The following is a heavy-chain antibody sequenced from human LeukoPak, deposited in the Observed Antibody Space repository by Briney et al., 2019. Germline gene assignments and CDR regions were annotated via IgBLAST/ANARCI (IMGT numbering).Heavy chain of an antibody. D-gene: IGHD3-3*01. CDR2: IVVGSGNT. J-gene: IGHJ4*02. CDR1: GFTFTSSA. CDR3: AAAPEWFLFDY. Sequence: EASVKVSCKASGFTFTSSAVQWVRQARGQRLEWIGWIVVGSGNTNYAQKFQERVTITRDMSTSTAYMELSSLRSEDTAVYYCAAAPEWFLFDYWGQGTLVTVSS. V-gene: IGHV1-58*01.